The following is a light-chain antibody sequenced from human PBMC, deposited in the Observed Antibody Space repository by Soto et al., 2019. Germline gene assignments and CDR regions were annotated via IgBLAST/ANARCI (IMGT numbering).Light chain of an antibody. V-gene: IGKV3-15*01. CDR2: GAS. CDR3: QQYNTWLWT. CDR1: QSVNAN. Sequence: EVVMTQSPATLSVSPGERATLSCRASQSVNANLAWYQQKPGQAPRLLIHGASNRATGIPARFSGSGFGTECIHTLSSLQSEDFAVYYGQQYNTWLWTFGQGTKVEI. J-gene: IGKJ1*01.